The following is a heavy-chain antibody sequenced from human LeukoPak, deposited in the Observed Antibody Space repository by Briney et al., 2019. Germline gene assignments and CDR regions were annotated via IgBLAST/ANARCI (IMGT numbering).Heavy chain of an antibody. CDR3: ARSSIAAHYYYMDV. J-gene: IGHJ6*03. V-gene: IGHV4-39*01. CDR1: GGSISSSSYY. D-gene: IGHD6-6*01. CDR2: IYYSGST. Sequence: SETLSLTCTVSGGSISSSSYYWGWIRQPPGKGLEWIGSIYYSGSTYYNPSLKSRVTISVDTSKNQFSLKLSSVTAAGTAVYYCARSSIAAHYYYMDVWGKGTTVTVSS.